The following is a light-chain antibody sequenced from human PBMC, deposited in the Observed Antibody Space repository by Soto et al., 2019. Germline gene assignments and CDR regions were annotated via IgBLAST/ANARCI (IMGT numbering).Light chain of an antibody. J-gene: IGKJ2*01. CDR2: DAS. V-gene: IGKV3-15*01. CDR1: QSVSSN. Sequence: EIVMTQSPATLSVSPGERATLSCRASQSVSSNLAWYQQKPGQAPRLLIYDASTRATGIPARFSGSGSGTEFTLTISSLQSEDFAFYYCQQYNNWPRTFGQGTKLESK. CDR3: QQYNNWPRT.